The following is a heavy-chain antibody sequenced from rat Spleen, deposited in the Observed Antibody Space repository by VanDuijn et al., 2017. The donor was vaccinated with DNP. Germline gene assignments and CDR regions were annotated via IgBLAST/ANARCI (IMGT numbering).Heavy chain of an antibody. CDR2: ISYSGST. Sequence: EVQLQESGPGLLKPSQSLSLTCSVTGYSITSNYWGWIRKFPGNKMEWVGHISYSGSTSYNPSLKSRISITRDTSKNQFFLHLNSVTTEDTATYYCARHRAIAAIWDYWGQGVMVTVSS. D-gene: IGHD1-2*01. J-gene: IGHJ2*01. V-gene: IGHV3-1*01. CDR1: GYSITSNY. CDR3: ARHRAIAAIWDY.